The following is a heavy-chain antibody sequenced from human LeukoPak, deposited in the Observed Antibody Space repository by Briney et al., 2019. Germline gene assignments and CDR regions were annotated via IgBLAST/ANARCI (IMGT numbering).Heavy chain of an antibody. J-gene: IGHJ4*02. V-gene: IGHV1-18*01. D-gene: IGHD3-22*01. CDR2: ISAYNGNT. CDR1: GYTFTSYG. CDR3: ARVENYYDSSGSDY. Sequence: ASVKVSCKASGYTFTSYGISWVRQAPGQGLEWMGWISAYNGNTNYAQKLQGRVTITTDTSTSTAYMELRSLRSDDTAVYYCARVENYYDSSGSDYWGQGTLVTVSS.